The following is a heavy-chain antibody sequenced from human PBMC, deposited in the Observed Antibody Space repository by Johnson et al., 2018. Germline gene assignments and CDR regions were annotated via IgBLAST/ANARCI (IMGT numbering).Heavy chain of an antibody. CDR2: ISYDGSNK. D-gene: IGHD4-11*01. CDR3: AATDPYYYYYMDV. CDR1: GFTFSSYG. Sequence: QVQLVESGGGVVQPGRSLRLSCAASGFTFSSYGMHWVRPAPGKGLEWVAVISYDGSNKYYADSVKGRFTISRDNSKNTLYLQMNSLRAEDTAVYYRAATDPYYYYYMDVWGKGTTVTVSS. V-gene: IGHV3-30*03. J-gene: IGHJ6*03.